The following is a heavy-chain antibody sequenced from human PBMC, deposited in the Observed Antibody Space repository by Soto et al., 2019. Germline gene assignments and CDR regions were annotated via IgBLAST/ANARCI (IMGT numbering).Heavy chain of an antibody. Sequence: GASVKVSCKTSGYSFTDCKLHWVRQAPGQGLEWMGWVDPNGGGSNSAQKFQGSVTMTWDTSITTAYLDLTRLTTNDTATYFCATWVDYGDFEGFDFWG. CDR3: ATWVDYGDFEGFDF. V-gene: IGHV1-2*04. D-gene: IGHD4-17*01. J-gene: IGHJ4*01. CDR2: VDPNGGGS. CDR1: GYSFTDCK.